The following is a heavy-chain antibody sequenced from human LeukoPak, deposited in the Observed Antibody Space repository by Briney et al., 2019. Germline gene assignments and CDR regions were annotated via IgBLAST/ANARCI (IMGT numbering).Heavy chain of an antibody. CDR3: SRENGAFSTFGY. Sequence: SETLSLTCTVSDDSINDYYWSWIRQPPGKGLEWIGYIYYSGTANYNPSLSSRVIMALDTSKNHLSLNLTSVTAADTAVYYCSRENGAFSTFGYWGQGTLVTVPS. J-gene: IGHJ4*02. V-gene: IGHV4-59*12. CDR1: DDSINDYY. D-gene: IGHD2-8*01. CDR2: IYYSGTA.